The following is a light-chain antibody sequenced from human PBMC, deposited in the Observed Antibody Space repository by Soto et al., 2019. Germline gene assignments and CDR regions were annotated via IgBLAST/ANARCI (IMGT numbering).Light chain of an antibody. CDR1: QSVSST. V-gene: IGKV3-15*01. CDR2: GAS. Sequence: EIVMTQSPATLSVSPGERATLSCRASQSVSSTLAWYQQKPGQAPRLLIYGASTRATGIPARVSGSGSGTEFTLTVSSLQSEDFAVYYCQQYNNWLGTFGQGTKVEIK. CDR3: QQYNNWLGT. J-gene: IGKJ1*01.